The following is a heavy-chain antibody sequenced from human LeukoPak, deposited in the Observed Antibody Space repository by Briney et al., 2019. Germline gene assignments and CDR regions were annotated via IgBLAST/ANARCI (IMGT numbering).Heavy chain of an antibody. CDR1: GYTFTSYD. CDR3: ARGGAAAGPRHSYYYYYMDV. V-gene: IGHV1-8*01. D-gene: IGHD6-13*01. CDR2: MNPNSGNT. J-gene: IGHJ6*03. Sequence: ASVKVSCKVSGYTFTSYDINWVREATGQGLEWMGWMNPNSGNTGYAQKFQSRVTTTRTTSISTAYMKLSSLRSEDTAVYYCARGGAAAGPRHSYYYYYMDVWGKGTTVTVSS.